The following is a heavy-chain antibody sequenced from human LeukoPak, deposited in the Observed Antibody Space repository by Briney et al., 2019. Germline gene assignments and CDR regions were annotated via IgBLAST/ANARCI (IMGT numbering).Heavy chain of an antibody. Sequence: GSLRLSCAASGFTFSSYSMNWVRQAPGKGLEWVSSISSSSSYIYYADSVKGRFTISRDNAKNSLYLQMNSLRAEDTAVYYCARVGGYGYYYYYMDVWGKGTTVTISS. CDR2: ISSSSSYI. J-gene: IGHJ6*03. V-gene: IGHV3-21*01. D-gene: IGHD3-10*01. CDR1: GFTFSSYS. CDR3: ARVGGYGYYYYYMDV.